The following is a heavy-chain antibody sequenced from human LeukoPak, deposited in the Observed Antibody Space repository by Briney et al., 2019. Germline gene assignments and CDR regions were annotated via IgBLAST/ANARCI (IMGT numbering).Heavy chain of an antibody. CDR1: GFTFSSYW. CDR3: ARGFFYDSSGRHFDY. Sequence: PGGSLRLSCAASGFTFSSYWMHWVRQAPGKGLVWVSRINSDGSSTSYADSVKGRFTISRDNAKNTLYLQMNSLRAEDTAVYYCARGFFYDSSGRHFDYWGQGTLVTVSS. J-gene: IGHJ4*02. D-gene: IGHD3-22*01. CDR2: INSDGSST. V-gene: IGHV3-74*01.